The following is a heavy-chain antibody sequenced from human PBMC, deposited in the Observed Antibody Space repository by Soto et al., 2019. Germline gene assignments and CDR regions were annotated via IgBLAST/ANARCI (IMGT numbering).Heavy chain of an antibody. Sequence: QVQLQESGPGLVKPSQTLSLTCTVSGGSISSGGYYWSWIRQHPGKGLEWIGYIYYSGSTYYNPSLKSRVTILVDTSKNQFSLKLSSVTVADTAVYYCARDKDYYDSSGPEDDAFDIWGQGTMVTVFS. D-gene: IGHD3-22*01. CDR2: IYYSGST. CDR3: ARDKDYYDSSGPEDDAFDI. CDR1: GGSISSGGYY. V-gene: IGHV4-31*03. J-gene: IGHJ3*02.